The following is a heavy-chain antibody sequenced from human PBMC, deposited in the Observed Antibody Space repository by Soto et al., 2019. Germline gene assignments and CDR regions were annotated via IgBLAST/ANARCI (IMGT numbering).Heavy chain of an antibody. V-gene: IGHV1-18*01. D-gene: IGHD3-3*01. CDR2: ISAYNGNT. CDR1: GYTFTSYG. Sequence: VKVSCKASGYTFTSYGISWVRQAPGQGLEWMGWISAYNGNTNYAQKLQGRVTMTTDTSTSTAYMELRSLRSDDTAVYYCARGGNRILEWLFHKRGVFRYYGMDVWGQGTPVTVSS. J-gene: IGHJ6*02. CDR3: ARGGNRILEWLFHKRGVFRYYGMDV.